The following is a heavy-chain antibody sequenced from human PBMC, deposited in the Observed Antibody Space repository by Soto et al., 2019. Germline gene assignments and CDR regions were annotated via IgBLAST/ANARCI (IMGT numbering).Heavy chain of an antibody. CDR2: INSDGSST. Sequence: GGSLRLSCAASGFTFSSYWMHWVRQAPGKGLVWVSRINSDGSSTSYADSVKGRFTISRDNAKNSLYLQMNSLRAEDTAVYYCARYPRFRVYDSSGHDEWGQRTLVTVSS. J-gene: IGHJ4*02. CDR3: ARYPRFRVYDSSGHDE. CDR1: GFTFSSYW. D-gene: IGHD3-22*01. V-gene: IGHV3-74*01.